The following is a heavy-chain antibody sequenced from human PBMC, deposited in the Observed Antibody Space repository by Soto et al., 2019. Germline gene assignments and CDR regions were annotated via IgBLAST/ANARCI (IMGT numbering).Heavy chain of an antibody. V-gene: IGHV3-33*01. D-gene: IGHD6-13*01. CDR1: GFTFSSYA. J-gene: IGHJ4*02. CDR3: VRDLLLQQQVISYYFEY. CDR2: IWSEGSNK. Sequence: GGSLRLSCAASGFTFSSYAMHWVRQAPGKGLEWVAIIWSEGSNKDYADSVKGRLTISRDNSKNTLYLQMNTLRAEDTAMYYCVRDLLLQQQVISYYFEYWGQGTQVTVSS.